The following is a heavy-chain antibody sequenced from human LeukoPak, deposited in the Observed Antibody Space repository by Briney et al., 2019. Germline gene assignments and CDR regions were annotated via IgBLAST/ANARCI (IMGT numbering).Heavy chain of an antibody. J-gene: IGHJ6*02. CDR3: AREGYSSSWYSPPYYYYGMDV. V-gene: IGHV3-33*01. CDR1: GFTFSSYG. CDR2: IWYDGSNK. D-gene: IGHD6-13*01. Sequence: PGGSLRLSCAASGFTFSSYGMHWVRQAPGKGLEWVAVIWYDGSNKYYADSVKGRFTISRDNSKNTLYLQMNSLRAEDTAVYYCAREGYSSSWYSPPYYYYGMDVWGQGTTVTISS.